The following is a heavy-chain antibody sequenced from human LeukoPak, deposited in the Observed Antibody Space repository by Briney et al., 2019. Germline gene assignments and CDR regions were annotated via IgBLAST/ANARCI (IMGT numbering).Heavy chain of an antibody. CDR2: ISPSSSYI. CDR1: GLTFSSYG. V-gene: IGHV3-21*01. D-gene: IGHD1-7*01. J-gene: IGHJ4*02. CDR3: ARDGSSMGTNFDY. Sequence: SLRLSCAVSGLTFSSYGMSWVRQAPGKGLEWVSSISPSSSYIYYADSVKGRFTISRDNAKNSLYLQMNSLRAEDTAVYYCARDGSSMGTNFDYWGQGPLVTVTS.